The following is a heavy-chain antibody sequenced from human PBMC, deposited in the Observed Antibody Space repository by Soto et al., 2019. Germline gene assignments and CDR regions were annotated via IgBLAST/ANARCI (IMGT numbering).Heavy chain of an antibody. CDR1: GYTFTSYG. V-gene: IGHV1-18*04. CDR3: ARVQQYQLLYDYYGMDV. J-gene: IGHJ6*02. Sequence: GASVKVSCKASGYTFTSYGISWVRQAPGQGLEWMGWISAYNGNTNYAQKLQGRVTMTTDTSTSTAYMELRSLRSDDTAVYYCARVQQYQLLYDYYGMDVWGQGTTVTVSS. D-gene: IGHD2-2*01. CDR2: ISAYNGNT.